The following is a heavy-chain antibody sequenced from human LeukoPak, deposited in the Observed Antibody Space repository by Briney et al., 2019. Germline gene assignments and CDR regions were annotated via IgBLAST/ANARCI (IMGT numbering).Heavy chain of an antibody. D-gene: IGHD5-12*01. J-gene: IGHJ5*02. V-gene: IGHV1-2*02. CDR1: GYTFTGYY. Sequence: ASVKVSCKASGYTFTGYYMHWVRQAPGQGLEWMGWINPNSGGTNYAQKFQGRVTMTRDTSISTAYMELSRLRSDDTAMYYCARDKDIVATYCWFDPWGQGTLVTVSS. CDR2: INPNSGGT. CDR3: ARDKDIVATYCWFDP.